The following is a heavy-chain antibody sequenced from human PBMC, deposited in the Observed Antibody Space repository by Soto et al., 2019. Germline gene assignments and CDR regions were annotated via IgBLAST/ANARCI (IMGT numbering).Heavy chain of an antibody. D-gene: IGHD3-10*01. CDR1: GFTFSSYA. CDR3: ARETGRSFDY. V-gene: IGHV3-30-3*01. Sequence: GESLKISCAASGFTFSSYAMHWVRQAPGKGLEWVAVISYDGSNKYYADSVKGRFTISRDNSKNTLYLQMNSLRAEDTAVYYCARETGRSFDYWGQGTLVTVSS. J-gene: IGHJ4*02. CDR2: ISYDGSNK.